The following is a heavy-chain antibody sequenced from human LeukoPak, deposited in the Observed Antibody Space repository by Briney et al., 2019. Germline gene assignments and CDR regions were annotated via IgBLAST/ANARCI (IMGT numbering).Heavy chain of an antibody. J-gene: IGHJ3*02. CDR1: GGTFSSYA. V-gene: IGHV1-69*06. CDR2: IIPIFGTA. D-gene: IGHD3-10*01. Sequence: SVKVSCKASGGTFSSYAISWVRQAPGQGREWMGGIIPIFGTANYAQKFQGRVTITADKSTSTAYMELSSLRSEDTAVYYCARGFAWSGSIGAFDIWGQGTMVTVSS. CDR3: ARGFAWSGSIGAFDI.